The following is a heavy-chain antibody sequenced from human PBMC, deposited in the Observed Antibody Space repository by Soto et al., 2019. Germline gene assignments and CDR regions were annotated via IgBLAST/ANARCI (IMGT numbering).Heavy chain of an antibody. CDR2: IYPGDSDT. Sequence: GESLKISCKGSGYTLTNYWIGWVRQMPGKGLEWMGIIYPGDSDTKYNPSFQGQVTISADKSITTTYLQWGSLKASDTAMYYCARQPRGGMDVWGQGTTVTVSS. J-gene: IGHJ6*02. CDR3: ARQPRGGMDV. V-gene: IGHV5-51*01. D-gene: IGHD3-10*01. CDR1: GYTLTNYW.